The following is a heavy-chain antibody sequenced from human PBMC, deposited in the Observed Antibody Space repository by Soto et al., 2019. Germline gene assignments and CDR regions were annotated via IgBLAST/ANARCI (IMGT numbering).Heavy chain of an antibody. CDR1: GGSISSGGYS. D-gene: IGHD2-2*01. V-gene: IGHV4-30-2*01. Sequence: SETLSLTCAVSGGSISSGGYSWSWIRQPPGKGLEWIGYIYHSGSTYYNPSLKSRVTISVDRSKNQFSLKLSSVTAADTAVYYCAREGSSTTRGYYGMDVWGQGTTVTVSS. CDR2: IYHSGST. CDR3: AREGSSTTRGYYGMDV. J-gene: IGHJ6*02.